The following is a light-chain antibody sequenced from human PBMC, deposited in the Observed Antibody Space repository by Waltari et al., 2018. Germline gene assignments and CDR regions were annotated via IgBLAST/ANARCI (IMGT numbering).Light chain of an antibody. CDR1: SSNIGRNY. CDR3: GAWDGSLNIIL. V-gene: IGLV1-44*01. Sequence: QSVLTQPPSVSGDPGQRVTISCAGDSSNIGRNYVHWYQQFPGTAPKLLIYDKIRRPSGISDRFSGSRSGTSASLTITGLQSGDEADYFCGAWDGSLNIILFGGGTRLTV. J-gene: IGLJ7*01. CDR2: DKI.